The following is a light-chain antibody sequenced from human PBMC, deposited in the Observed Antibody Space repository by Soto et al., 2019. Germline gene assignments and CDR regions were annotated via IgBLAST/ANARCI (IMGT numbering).Light chain of an antibody. J-gene: IGKJ1*01. CDR1: QSVLYSSNNKNY. CDR3: QPYYTPPWT. V-gene: IGKV4-1*01. CDR2: WAS. Sequence: DIVMTQSPDSLAVSLGERATINCKSSQSVLYSSNNKNYLAWYQQKPGQPPKLLIYWASTRESGVPDRFSGSGSGTDFTLTISSRQSVDAAVYYCQPYYTPPWTFGQGTKVEIK.